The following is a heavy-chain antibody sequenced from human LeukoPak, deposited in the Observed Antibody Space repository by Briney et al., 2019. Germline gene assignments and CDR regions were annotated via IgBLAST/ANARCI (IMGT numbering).Heavy chain of an antibody. CDR3: ATYRQVLLPFES. CDR2: ISDSGDST. D-gene: IGHD2-8*02. J-gene: IGHJ4*02. Sequence: GGSLRLSCAASGFTFSNFGISWVGQAPGKGLEWVSAISDSGDSTYYADSVRGRFTISRDNSKSTLSLQMNSLRAEDTAIYYCATYRQVLLPFESWGQGTLVTVSS. V-gene: IGHV3-23*01. CDR1: GFTFSNFG.